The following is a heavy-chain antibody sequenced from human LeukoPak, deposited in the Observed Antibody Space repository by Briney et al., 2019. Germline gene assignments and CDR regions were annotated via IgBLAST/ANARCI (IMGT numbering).Heavy chain of an antibody. CDR1: GFTFSSYE. D-gene: IGHD5-12*01. J-gene: IGHJ4*02. CDR2: ISGSGRAM. V-gene: IGHV3-48*03. CDR3: ARGGLYGYDVFDY. Sequence: GGSLRLSCAASGFTFSSYEMNWVRQAPGKGLEWVSYISGSGRAMSYADFVKGRFTISRDNAMNSLYLQMNSLRVEDTAVYHCARGGLYGYDVFDYWGQGTLVTVSS.